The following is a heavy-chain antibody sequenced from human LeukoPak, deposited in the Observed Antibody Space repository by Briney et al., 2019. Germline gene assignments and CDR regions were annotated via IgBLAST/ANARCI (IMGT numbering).Heavy chain of an antibody. CDR2: IDQDESSE. CDR1: GFTFSDYW. Sequence: GGSLRLSCAASGFTFSDYWMNWVRQAPGKGLEWVANIDQDESSEYYVGSVQGRFTISRDNAKNSLYLQMNSLRAEDTAVYYCARGDWAPFDYWGQGSLLTVSS. V-gene: IGHV3-7*01. J-gene: IGHJ4*02. D-gene: IGHD2-21*02. CDR3: ARGDWAPFDY.